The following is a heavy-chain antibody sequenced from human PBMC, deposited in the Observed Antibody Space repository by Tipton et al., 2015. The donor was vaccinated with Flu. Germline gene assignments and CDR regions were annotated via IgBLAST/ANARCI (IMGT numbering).Heavy chain of an antibody. J-gene: IGHJ5*02. D-gene: IGHD3-16*01. CDR1: GFTFSSYA. CDR3: GRRGGIGTMAPRPGDGWFCP. V-gene: IGHV3-30*03. Sequence: SLRLSCAASGFTFSSYAMHWVRQAPGKGLEWVAVISYDGGNYDEGNEYYADSVKCRFTISRDNSKNTLYLQMNSLRAEDTAMYSGGRRGGIGTMAPRPGDGWFCPWGQGTLVTVSS. CDR2: ISYDGGNYDEGNE.